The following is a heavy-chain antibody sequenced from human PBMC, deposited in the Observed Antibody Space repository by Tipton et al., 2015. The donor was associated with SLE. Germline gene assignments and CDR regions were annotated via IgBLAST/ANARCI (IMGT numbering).Heavy chain of an antibody. J-gene: IGHJ4*02. CDR3: ARGPAGSAAYLDY. Sequence: TLSLTCTVSGGPISSYYWSWIRQPPGQELEWIGYISSIGITSYNPSLKRRVTLSRDTSKKHLSLKLSSVTAADTAVYYCARGPAGSAAYLDYWGQGTLVTVSS. V-gene: IGHV4-59*12. D-gene: IGHD2-2*01. CDR2: ISSIGIT. CDR1: GGPISSYY.